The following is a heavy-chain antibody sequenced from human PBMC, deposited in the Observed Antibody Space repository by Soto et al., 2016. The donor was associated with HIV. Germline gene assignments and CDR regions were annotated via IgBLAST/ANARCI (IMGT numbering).Heavy chain of an antibody. CDR1: GYMFTDYG. V-gene: IGHV1-18*01. D-gene: IGHD1-1*01. CDR3: ARSEMSTTRFDL. CDR2: ISTYNGQT. Sequence: QVQLVQSGAEVKNPGASVKVSCKASGYMFTDYGFSWLRQAPGQGLEYMGWISTYNGQTNYAPKFQGRITLTTDRFTTSGFMELRSLRSEDTALYFCARSEMSTTRFDLWGQG. J-gene: IGHJ5*02.